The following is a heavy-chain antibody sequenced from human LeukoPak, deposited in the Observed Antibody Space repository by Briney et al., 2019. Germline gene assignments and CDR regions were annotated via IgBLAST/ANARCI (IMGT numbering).Heavy chain of an antibody. V-gene: IGHV1-18*04. Sequence: ASVKVSCKASGYTFTNHGISWVRQAPGQGPEWMGWVSTYTGDTNYAQKLKGRVTMTADTSTTTAYMELRSLRSDDTAVYYCARGIAAAGLPEVYYYYYMDVWGKGTTVTVSS. D-gene: IGHD6-13*01. CDR3: ARGIAAAGLPEVYYYYYMDV. CDR2: VSTYTGDT. CDR1: GYTFTNHG. J-gene: IGHJ6*03.